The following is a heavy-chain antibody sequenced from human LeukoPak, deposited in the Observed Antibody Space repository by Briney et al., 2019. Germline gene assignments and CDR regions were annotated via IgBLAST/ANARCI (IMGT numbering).Heavy chain of an antibody. CDR2: IIPIFGTA. D-gene: IGHD3-10*01. Sequence: ASVKVSCKASGGTFSSYAISWVRQAPGQGLEWMGGIIPIFGTANYAQKFQGRVTITADESTSTAYMELSSLRSEDTAVYYCARELYGSGSYYNAPTDYWGQGTLVTVSS. V-gene: IGHV1-69*01. J-gene: IGHJ4*02. CDR3: ARELYGSGSYYNAPTDY. CDR1: GGTFSSYA.